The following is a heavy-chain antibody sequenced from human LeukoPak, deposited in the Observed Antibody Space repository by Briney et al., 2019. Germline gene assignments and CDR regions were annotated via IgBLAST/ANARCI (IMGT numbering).Heavy chain of an antibody. Sequence: SVKVSCKASGGTFSSYAISWVRQAPGQGLEWMGGIIPIFGTANYAQKFQGRVTITADESTSTAYMELSSLRSEDTAVYYCAKDPAWDILTGLQYYFDYWGQGTLVTVSS. CDR2: IIPIFGTA. CDR3: AKDPAWDILTGLQYYFDY. CDR1: GGTFSSYA. D-gene: IGHD3-9*01. J-gene: IGHJ4*02. V-gene: IGHV1-69*13.